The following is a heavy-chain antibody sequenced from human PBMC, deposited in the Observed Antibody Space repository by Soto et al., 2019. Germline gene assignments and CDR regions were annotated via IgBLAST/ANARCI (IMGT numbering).Heavy chain of an antibody. CDR1: GYSFTSYW. CDR2: IYPGDSDT. V-gene: IGHV5-51*01. J-gene: IGHJ3*02. D-gene: IGHD2-21*02. CDR3: ASPQPLRYCGGDCYSGAFDI. Sequence: GESLKISCKGSGYSFTSYWIGWVRQMPGKGLEWMGIIYPGDSDTRYSPSFQGQVTISADKSISTAYLQWSSLKASDTAMYYFASPQPLRYCGGDCYSGAFDIWGQGTMVTVSS.